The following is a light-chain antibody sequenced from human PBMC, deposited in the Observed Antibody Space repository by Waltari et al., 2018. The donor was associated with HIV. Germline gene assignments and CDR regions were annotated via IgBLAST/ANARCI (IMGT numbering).Light chain of an antibody. Sequence: QSVLTQPPSVSGAPGQRVTISCTGSSSNIGAGYDVHWYQQLPGTAPKFLIYCTSSRPSGVPDRFSGSKSGTSASLAITGLQAEDEADYYCQSYDSSLSRRVFGTGTKVTVL. CDR3: QSYDSSLSRRV. CDR2: CTS. J-gene: IGLJ1*01. V-gene: IGLV1-40*01. CDR1: SSNIGAGYD.